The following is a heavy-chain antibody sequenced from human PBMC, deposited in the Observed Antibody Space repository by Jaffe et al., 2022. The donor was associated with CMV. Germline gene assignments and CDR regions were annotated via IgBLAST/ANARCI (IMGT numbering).Heavy chain of an antibody. D-gene: IGHD6-13*01. Sequence: EVQLVESGGGLVKPGGSLRLSCAASGFTFSNAWMSWVRQAPGKGLEWVGRIKSKTDGGTTDYAAPVKGRFTISRDDSKNTLYLQMNSLKTEDTAVYYCTTGSIAAAGTYFDYWGQGTLVTVSS. CDR3: TTGSIAAAGTYFDY. CDR2: IKSKTDGGTT. V-gene: IGHV3-15*01. CDR1: GFTFSNAW. J-gene: IGHJ4*02.